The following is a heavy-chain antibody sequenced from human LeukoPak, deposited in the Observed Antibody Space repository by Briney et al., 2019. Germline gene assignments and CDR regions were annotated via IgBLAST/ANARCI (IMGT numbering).Heavy chain of an antibody. J-gene: IGHJ6*02. D-gene: IGHD6-19*01. V-gene: IGHV3-23*01. CDR1: GFTFSSYA. CDR2: ISGSGGSA. CDR3: ARARVRGWYYYYGMDV. Sequence: GGSLRLSCAASGFTFSSYAMSWVRQAPGKGLEWVSAISGSGGSAYYADSVKGRFTISRDNSKNTLYLQMNSLRAEDTAVYYCARARVRGWYYYYGMDVWGQGTTVTVSS.